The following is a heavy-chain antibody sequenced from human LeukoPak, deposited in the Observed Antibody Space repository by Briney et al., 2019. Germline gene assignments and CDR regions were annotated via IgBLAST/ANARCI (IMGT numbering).Heavy chain of an antibody. CDR3: ARDFDWSNSFDY. CDR1: GFTFSSYS. CDR2: ISSSSSYI. Sequence: GRSLRLSCAASGFTFSSYSMNWVRQAPGKGLEWVSSISSSSSYIYYADSVKGRFTISRDNAKNSLYLQMNSLRAEDTAVYYCARDFDWSNSFDYWGQGTLVTVSS. J-gene: IGHJ4*02. V-gene: IGHV3-21*01. D-gene: IGHD3-9*01.